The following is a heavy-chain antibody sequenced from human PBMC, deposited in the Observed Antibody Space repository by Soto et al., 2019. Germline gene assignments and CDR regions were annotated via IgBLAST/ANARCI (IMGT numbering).Heavy chain of an antibody. CDR1: GYTFTNYY. J-gene: IGHJ4*02. CDR3: ARDSLYSSSWYVY. V-gene: IGHV1-46*03. CDR2: INPSGGST. D-gene: IGHD6-13*01. Sequence: QVQLVQSGAEVKKPGASVKVSCKASGYTFTNYYIHWVRQAPGQGLEWMGIINPSGGSTTYAQKLQGRVTLTRDTSTSTVYMELSSLRSEDTAVYYCARDSLYSSSWYVYWGQGTLVTVSS.